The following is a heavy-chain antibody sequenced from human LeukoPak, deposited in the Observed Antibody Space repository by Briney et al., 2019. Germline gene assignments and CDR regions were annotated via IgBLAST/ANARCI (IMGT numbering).Heavy chain of an antibody. CDR2: ISYDGSNK. V-gene: IGHV3-30-3*01. D-gene: IGHD2-8*01. Sequence: PGGSLRLSCAASGFTFSSYAMHWVRQAPGKGLEWVAVISYDGSNKYYADSVKGRFTISRDNAKNSLYLQMNSLRAEDTAVYYCARRVLRYYYYGMDVWGQGTSVTVSS. CDR3: ARRVLRYYYYGMDV. CDR1: GFTFSSYA. J-gene: IGHJ6*02.